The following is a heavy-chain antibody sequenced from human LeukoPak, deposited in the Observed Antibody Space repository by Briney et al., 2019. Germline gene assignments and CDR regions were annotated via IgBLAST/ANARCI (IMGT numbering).Heavy chain of an antibody. J-gene: IGHJ5*02. Sequence: SETLSLTCAVSGYSISSGYYWGWIRQLPGKGLEWIGSIYHSGSTYYNPSLKSRVTISVDTSKNQFSLKLSSVTAADTAVYYCARHRLAGLYPNWFDPWGQGTLVTVSS. CDR3: ARHRLAGLYPNWFDP. CDR1: GYSISSGYY. V-gene: IGHV4-38-2*01. CDR2: IYHSGST. D-gene: IGHD2/OR15-2a*01.